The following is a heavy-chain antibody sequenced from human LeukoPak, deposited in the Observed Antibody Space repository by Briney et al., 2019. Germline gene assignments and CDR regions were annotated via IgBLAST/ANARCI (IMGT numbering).Heavy chain of an antibody. Sequence: PGGSLRLSCAASGFTFSSYGMHWVRQAPGKGLEWVAAISYDGSNKYYADSVKGRFTISRDNSKNTLYLQMNSLRAEDTAVYYCAKDPDSSGWYYFDYWGQGTLVTVSS. V-gene: IGHV3-30*18. D-gene: IGHD6-19*01. CDR2: ISYDGSNK. CDR1: GFTFSSYG. CDR3: AKDPDSSGWYYFDY. J-gene: IGHJ4*02.